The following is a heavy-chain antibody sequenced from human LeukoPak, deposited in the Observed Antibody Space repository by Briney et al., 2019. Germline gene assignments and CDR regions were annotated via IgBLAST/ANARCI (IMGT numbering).Heavy chain of an antibody. D-gene: IGHD1-26*01. CDR2: INPNSGGT. Sequence: ASVKVSCKASGYTLTGYYMHWVRQAPGQGLEWMGWINPNSGGTNYAQKFQGRVTMTRDTSISTAYMELSRLRSDDTAVYYCAREWTRGAGSYYWPDAYDIWGQGTMVTVSS. CDR3: AREWTRGAGSYYWPDAYDI. V-gene: IGHV1-2*02. J-gene: IGHJ3*02. CDR1: GYTLTGYY.